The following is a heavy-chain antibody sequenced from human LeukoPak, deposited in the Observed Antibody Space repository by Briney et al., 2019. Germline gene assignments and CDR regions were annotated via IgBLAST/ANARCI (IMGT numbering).Heavy chain of an antibody. Sequence: ASVKVSCKAAGYTFTGNYMHWVRQAPGQGLEWMGWINPNSGGTNYAQKFQGRVTMTRDTSISTAYMELSRLRSDDTAVYYCARGIAARPGGYYYYYMDVWGKGTTVTVSS. CDR2: INPNSGGT. J-gene: IGHJ6*03. D-gene: IGHD6-6*01. CDR1: GYTFTGNY. CDR3: ARGIAARPGGYYYYYMDV. V-gene: IGHV1-2*02.